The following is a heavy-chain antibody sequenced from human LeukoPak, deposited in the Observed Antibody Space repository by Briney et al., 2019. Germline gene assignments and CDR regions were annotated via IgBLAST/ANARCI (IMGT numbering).Heavy chain of an antibody. V-gene: IGHV4-30-4*01. CDR3: ARDIGSYDESTYFDY. J-gene: IGHJ4*02. CDR1: GGSISSGDYY. D-gene: IGHD1-26*01. Sequence: PSQTLSLTCTVSGGSISSGDYYWSWIRQPPGKGLEWIGYIYYSGSTYYNPSLKSRVTISVDTSKNQFSLKLSSVTAADTAVYYCARDIGSYDESTYFDYWGQGTLVTVSS. CDR2: IYYSGST.